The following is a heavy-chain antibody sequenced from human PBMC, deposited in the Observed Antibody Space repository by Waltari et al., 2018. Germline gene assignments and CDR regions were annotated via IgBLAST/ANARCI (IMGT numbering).Heavy chain of an antibody. V-gene: IGHV3-43D*04. CDR1: GFTFDDYA. CDR3: AKSSYSQLDY. CDR2: ISWDGGST. J-gene: IGHJ4*02. D-gene: IGHD2-15*01. Sequence: EVQLVESGGVVVQPGGSLRLSCAASGFTFDDYAMPWVRQAPGKGLEWVSLISWDGGSTYYADSVKGRFTISRDNSKNSLYLQMNSLRAEDTALYYCAKSSYSQLDYWGQGTLVTVSS.